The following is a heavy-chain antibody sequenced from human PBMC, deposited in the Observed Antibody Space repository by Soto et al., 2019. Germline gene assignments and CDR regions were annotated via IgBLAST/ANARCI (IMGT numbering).Heavy chain of an antibody. Sequence: PGGSLRLSCAASGFTVSSNYMSWVRQAPGKGLEWVSVIYSGGSTYYADSVKGRFTISRDNSKNTLYLQMNSLRAEDTAVYYCAQSSGYYHGSIFDYWGQGTLVTVSS. D-gene: IGHD3-22*01. CDR3: AQSSGYYHGSIFDY. J-gene: IGHJ4*02. CDR2: IYSGGST. CDR1: GFTVSSNY. V-gene: IGHV3-53*01.